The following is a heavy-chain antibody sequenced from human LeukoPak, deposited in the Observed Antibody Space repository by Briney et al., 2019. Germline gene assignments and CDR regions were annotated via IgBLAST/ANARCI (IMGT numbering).Heavy chain of an antibody. CDR2: IYTSGST. Sequence: SETLSLTCTVSGGSISSYYWSWIRQPAGKGLEWIGRIYTSGSTNYNPSLKSRVTMSVDTSKNQFSLKLSSATAADTAVYYCARTGYYYDSSGYSPFDYWGQGTLVTVSS. CDR3: ARTGYYYDSSGYSPFDY. J-gene: IGHJ4*02. V-gene: IGHV4-4*07. D-gene: IGHD3-22*01. CDR1: GGSISSYY.